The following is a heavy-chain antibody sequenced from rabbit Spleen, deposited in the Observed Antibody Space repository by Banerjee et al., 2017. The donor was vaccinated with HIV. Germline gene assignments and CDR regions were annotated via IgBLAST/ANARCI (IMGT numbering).Heavy chain of an antibody. V-gene: IGHV1S40*01. CDR1: GFSFSSSYW. D-gene: IGHD2-1*01. J-gene: IGHJ4*01. Sequence: QSLEESGGDLVKPGASLTLTCTASGFSFSSSYWICWVRQAPGKGPEWIACIYNGDGSTYYASWAKGRFTISKTSSTTVPLQMTSLTAADTATYFCARGSAAMTMVITGFYFNLWGQGTLVTVS. CDR3: ARGSAAMTMVITGFYFNL. CDR2: IYNGDGST.